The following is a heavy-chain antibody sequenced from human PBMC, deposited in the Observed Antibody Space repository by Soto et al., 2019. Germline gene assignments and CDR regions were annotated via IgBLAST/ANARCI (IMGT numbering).Heavy chain of an antibody. D-gene: IGHD3-3*01. Sequence: QVQLQESGPGLVKPSQTLSLTCTVSGGSISSGGYYWSWIRQHPGKGLEWIGYIYYSGSTYYNPSLKSRVTISVDTSKNQFSLKLSSVTAADTAVYYCARAMGYDFWSGYYDRRRVSFDYWGQGTLVTVSS. CDR2: IYYSGST. CDR1: GGSISSGGYY. J-gene: IGHJ4*02. CDR3: ARAMGYDFWSGYYDRRRVSFDY. V-gene: IGHV4-31*03.